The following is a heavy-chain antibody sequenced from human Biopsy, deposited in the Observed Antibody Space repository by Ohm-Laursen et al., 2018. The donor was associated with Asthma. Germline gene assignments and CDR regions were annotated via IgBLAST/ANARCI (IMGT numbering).Heavy chain of an antibody. CDR1: GFTLTTYA. J-gene: IGHJ6*02. CDR3: ARDVVWFREVGGMDV. Sequence: SLRLSCTATGFTLTTYAIHWVRQAPGKGLEWVAVISYDGSTKYSADSVKGRFIVSRDISKNILSLQMNSLRPEDTAVYYCARDVVWFREVGGMDVWGQGTTVTVSS. V-gene: IGHV3-30*03. CDR2: ISYDGSTK. D-gene: IGHD3-10*01.